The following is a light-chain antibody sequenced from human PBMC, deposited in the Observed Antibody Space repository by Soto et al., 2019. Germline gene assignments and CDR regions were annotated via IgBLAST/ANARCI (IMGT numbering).Light chain of an antibody. CDR3: QKYGSSRYT. Sequence: EIVLTQSPGTLSLSPGERATLSCRASQSVSSTYLAWYQQKPGQAPRLLIYGASSRATGIPDRFSGSGSGTDFTLTITGLEPEDCAVYYCQKYGSSRYTCGKGTKLEIK. CDR1: QSVSSTY. CDR2: GAS. J-gene: IGKJ2*01. V-gene: IGKV3-20*01.